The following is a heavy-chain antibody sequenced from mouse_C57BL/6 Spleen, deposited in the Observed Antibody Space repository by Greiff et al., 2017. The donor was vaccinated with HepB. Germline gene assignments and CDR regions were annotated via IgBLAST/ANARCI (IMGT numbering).Heavy chain of an antibody. Sequence: QVQLQQSGAELARPGASVKLSCKASGYTFTSYGISWVKQRTGQGLEWIGEIYPRSGNTYYNEKFKGKATLTADKSSSTAYMELRSLTSEDSAVYFGARSIYDGYYVMCAYWGQGTLVTVSA. V-gene: IGHV1-81*01. D-gene: IGHD2-3*01. CDR1: GYTFTSYG. CDR3: ARSIYDGYYVMCAY. J-gene: IGHJ3*01. CDR2: IYPRSGNT.